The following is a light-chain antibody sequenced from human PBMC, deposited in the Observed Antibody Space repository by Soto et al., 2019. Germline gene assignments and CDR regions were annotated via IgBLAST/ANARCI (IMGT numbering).Light chain of an antibody. Sequence: EIVMTQSPATLSVSPGERATLSCRASQSVSSNLAWYQQKPGQAPRLLIYGASTRATVIPARFSGSGSGTDFTLTIRSLQSEDFAVYYCQQYNNWPPLTFGGGTKGDIK. CDR1: QSVSSN. CDR3: QQYNNWPPLT. CDR2: GAS. V-gene: IGKV3-15*01. J-gene: IGKJ4*01.